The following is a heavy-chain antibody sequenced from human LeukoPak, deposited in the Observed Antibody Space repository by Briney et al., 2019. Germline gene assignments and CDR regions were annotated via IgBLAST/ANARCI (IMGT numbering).Heavy chain of an antibody. V-gene: IGHV3-48*01. CDR1: IFTFSGYS. CDR3: AVSNSSGPFDY. CDR2: ISSSSSTI. D-gene: IGHD6-13*01. J-gene: IGHJ4*02. Sequence: GGSLRLSCAASIFTFSGYSMNWVRQAPGKGLEWVSYISSSSSTIYYAASVKGRFTISRDNAKNSLYLQMNSLRAEDTAVYYCAVSNSSGPFDYWGQGTLVTVSS.